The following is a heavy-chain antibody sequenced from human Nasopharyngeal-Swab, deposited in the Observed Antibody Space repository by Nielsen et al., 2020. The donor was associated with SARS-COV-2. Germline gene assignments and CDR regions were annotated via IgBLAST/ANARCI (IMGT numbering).Heavy chain of an antibody. CDR1: GFTFSNAW. J-gene: IGHJ6*02. CDR2: IKSKTDGGTT. V-gene: IGHV3-15*01. CDR3: TTDSSGYYAASYYYYGMDV. D-gene: IGHD3-22*01. Sequence: GESLKISCAASGFTFSNAWMSWVRQAPGKGLEWFGRIKSKTDGGTTDYAAPVKGRFTISRDDSKNTLYLQMNSLKTEDTAVYYCTTDSSGYYAASYYYYGMDVWGQGTTVTVSS.